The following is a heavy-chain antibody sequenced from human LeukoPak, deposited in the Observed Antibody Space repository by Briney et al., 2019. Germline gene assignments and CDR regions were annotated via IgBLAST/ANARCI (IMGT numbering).Heavy chain of an antibody. V-gene: IGHV4-34*01. CDR3: ARGEDTAMVPFDY. Sequence: SSETLSLTCAVYGGSFSGYYWSWIRQPPGKGLEWIGEINHSGSTNYNPSLKSRVTISLDTSKNQFSLKLSSVTAADTAVYYCARGEDTAMVPFDYWGQGTLVTVSS. CDR2: INHSGST. D-gene: IGHD5-18*01. J-gene: IGHJ4*02. CDR1: GGSFSGYY.